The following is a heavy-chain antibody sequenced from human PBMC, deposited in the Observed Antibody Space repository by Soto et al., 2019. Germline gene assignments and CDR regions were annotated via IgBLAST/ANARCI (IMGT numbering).Heavy chain of an antibody. CDR1: GGTFSSYA. D-gene: IGHD3-22*01. J-gene: IGHJ6*02. CDR3: ARETLPDYYYDSSGYYSAYYYGMDV. CDR2: IIPIFGTA. Sequence: GASVKVSCKASGGTFSSYAISCVRQAPGQGLEWMGGIIPIFGTANYAQKFQGRVTITADESTSTAYMELSSLRSEDTAVYYCARETLPDYYYDSSGYYSAYYYGMDVWGQGTTVTVSS. V-gene: IGHV1-69*13.